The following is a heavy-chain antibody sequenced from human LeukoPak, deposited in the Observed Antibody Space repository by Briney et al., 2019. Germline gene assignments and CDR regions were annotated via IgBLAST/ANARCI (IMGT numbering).Heavy chain of an antibody. CDR2: INPNSGGT. Sequence: ASVKVSCKASGYTFTGYYMHWVRQAPGQGLEWMGWINPNSGGTNYAQKFQGWFTMTRDTSISTAYMELSRLRSDDTAVYYCARTMYSSSWYVLDYWGQGTLVTVSS. CDR1: GYTFTGYY. CDR3: ARTMYSSSWYVLDY. D-gene: IGHD6-13*01. J-gene: IGHJ4*02. V-gene: IGHV1-2*04.